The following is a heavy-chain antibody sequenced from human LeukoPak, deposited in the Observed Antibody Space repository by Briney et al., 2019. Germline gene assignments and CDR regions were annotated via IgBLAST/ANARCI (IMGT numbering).Heavy chain of an antibody. V-gene: IGHV4-4*07. J-gene: IGHJ4*02. CDR2: IYTSRST. D-gene: IGHD3-22*01. Sequence: SETLSLTCTVSGGSISSYYWSWIRQPAGKGLEWIGRIYTSRSTNYNPSLKSRVTMSVDTSKNQFSLKLSSVTAADTAVYYCARDGDYYDSSGYYYYWGQGTLVTVSS. CDR1: GGSISSYY. CDR3: ARDGDYYDSSGYYYY.